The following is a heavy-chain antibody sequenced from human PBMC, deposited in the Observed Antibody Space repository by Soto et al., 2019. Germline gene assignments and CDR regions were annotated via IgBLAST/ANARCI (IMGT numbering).Heavy chain of an antibody. Sequence: PXETLPLTCAVSGFSISSGYYWGWIRQPPVKGLEWIGSIYHSGSTYYNPSLKSRVTISVDTSKNQFSLKLSSVTAADTAVYYCARVLSEWELPNGNWFDHWGQGTLVTVSS. CDR3: ARVLSEWELPNGNWFDH. D-gene: IGHD1-26*01. CDR2: IYHSGST. J-gene: IGHJ5*02. CDR1: GFSISSGYY. V-gene: IGHV4-38-2*01.